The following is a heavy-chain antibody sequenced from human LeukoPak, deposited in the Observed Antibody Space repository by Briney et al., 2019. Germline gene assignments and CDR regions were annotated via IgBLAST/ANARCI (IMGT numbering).Heavy chain of an antibody. J-gene: IGHJ4*02. V-gene: IGHV3-64*01. D-gene: IGHD3-10*01. Sequence: GGSLRLSCAASGFTFSNFPMHWVRQAPGKGLEYVSAISSDGGSTYYANSVKGRFTISRDNSKNTLYLQMGSLRAEDMAVYYCARAGSFGDSNYWGQGTLVTVSS. CDR1: GFTFSNFP. CDR3: ARAGSFGDSNY. CDR2: ISSDGGST.